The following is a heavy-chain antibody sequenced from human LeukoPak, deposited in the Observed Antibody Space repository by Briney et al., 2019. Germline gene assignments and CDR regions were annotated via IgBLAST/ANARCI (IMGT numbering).Heavy chain of an antibody. Sequence: SVTVSCKASVYTLSSYALNWLRPATGQGGEWMGWMNPNSGNTGYAQKFQGRVTITRNTSRSTDYMELSRLRSEDTAVYYCAREAVVVAREGWFDPWGQGTLVTVSS. V-gene: IGHV1-8*03. CDR1: VYTLSSYA. CDR3: AREAVVVAREGWFDP. D-gene: IGHD2-21*01. J-gene: IGHJ5*02. CDR2: MNPNSGNT.